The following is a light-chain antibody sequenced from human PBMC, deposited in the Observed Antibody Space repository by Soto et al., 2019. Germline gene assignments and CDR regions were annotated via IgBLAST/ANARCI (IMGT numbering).Light chain of an antibody. CDR3: YQRNIWPPVT. Sequence: EIVLTQSPATLSLCPGEGDSLXCRASPSVTNHFAWYQQRAGQPPRLLISGALNRAAAIQARLSGSGSGADSTLNISSLEPEDSAVYYCYQRNIWPPVTFGQGTRLEIK. CDR2: GAL. V-gene: IGKV3-11*01. J-gene: IGKJ5*01. CDR1: PSVTNH.